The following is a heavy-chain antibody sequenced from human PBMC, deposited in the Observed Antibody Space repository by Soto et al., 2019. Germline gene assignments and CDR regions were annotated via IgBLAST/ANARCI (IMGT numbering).Heavy chain of an antibody. J-gene: IGHJ4*02. CDR1: GGSISSYY. CDR2: IYYSGST. CDR3: ARHNYGSGSTYFDY. V-gene: IGHV4-59*08. D-gene: IGHD3-10*01. Sequence: SETLSLTCTVSGGSISSYYWSWIRQPPGKGLEWIGYIYYSGSTNYNPSLKSRVTISVDTSKNQFSPKLNSMTAADTAVYYCARHNYGSGSTYFDYSGQGTLVTVSS.